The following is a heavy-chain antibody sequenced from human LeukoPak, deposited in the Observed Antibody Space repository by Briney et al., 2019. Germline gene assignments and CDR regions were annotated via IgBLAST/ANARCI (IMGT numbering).Heavy chain of an antibody. Sequence: SVKVSCKASGGTFSSYAISWVRQAPGKGLEWMGGIIPIFGTANYAQKFQGRVTITADESTSTAYMELSSLRSEDTAVYYCARASLSRSKYYYYGMDVWGQGTTVTVSS. J-gene: IGHJ6*02. D-gene: IGHD3-10*01. CDR3: ARASLSRSKYYYYGMDV. V-gene: IGHV1-69*13. CDR2: IIPIFGTA. CDR1: GGTFSSYA.